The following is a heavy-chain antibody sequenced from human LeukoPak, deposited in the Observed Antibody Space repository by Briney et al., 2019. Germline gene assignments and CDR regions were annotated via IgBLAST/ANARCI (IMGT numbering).Heavy chain of an antibody. V-gene: IGHV1-2*02. CDR1: GYTFTGDY. Sequence: ASVKVSCKASGYTFTGDYMHWVRQAPGQGLEWMGWMNPNNGGTNYAQKLQGRVTMTTDTSTSTAYMELRSLRSDDTAVYYCARPITMVREYYYYGMDVWGQGTTVTVSS. CDR2: MNPNNGGT. CDR3: ARPITMVREYYYYGMDV. J-gene: IGHJ6*02. D-gene: IGHD3-10*01.